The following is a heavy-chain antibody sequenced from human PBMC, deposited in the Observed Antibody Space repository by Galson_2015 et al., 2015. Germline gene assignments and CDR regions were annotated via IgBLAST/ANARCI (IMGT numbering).Heavy chain of an antibody. V-gene: IGHV4-34*01. J-gene: IGHJ6*03. D-gene: IGHD2-2*01. CDR2: INHSGST. Sequence: LTCAVYGGSFSGYYWSWIRQPPGRGLEWIGEINHSGSTNYNPSLKSRVTISVDTSKNQFSLKLSSVTAADTAVYYCARGRPVRCSSTSYRYRGMD. CDR3: ARGRPVRCSSTSYRYRGMD. CDR1: GGSFSGYY.